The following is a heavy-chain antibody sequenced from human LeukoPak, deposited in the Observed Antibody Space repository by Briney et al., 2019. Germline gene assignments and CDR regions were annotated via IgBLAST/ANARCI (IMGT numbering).Heavy chain of an antibody. J-gene: IGHJ4*02. D-gene: IGHD3-10*01. CDR3: ATGEYYGSGSYYYY. V-gene: IGHV1-69-2*01. CDR2: VDPEDGET. CDR1: GYTFTDYY. Sequence: GASVKVSCKVSGYTFTDYYMHWVHQAPGKGLEWMGLVDPEDGETIYAEKFQGRVTITADTSTDTAYMELSSLRSEDTAVYYCATGEYYGSGSYYYYWGQGTLVTVSS.